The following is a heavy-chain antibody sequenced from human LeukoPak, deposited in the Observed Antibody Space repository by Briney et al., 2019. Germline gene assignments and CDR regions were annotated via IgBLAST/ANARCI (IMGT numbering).Heavy chain of an antibody. D-gene: IGHD3-3*01. J-gene: IGHJ6*03. CDR3: ARGLWGDFWSGDYYYYYMDV. CDR1: GYTFTRYY. CDR2: INPSGGST. Sequence: ASVKVSCKASGYTFTRYYMHWVRQAPGQGLEWMGIINPSGGSTTYAQKFQGRVTITRNTSISTAYMELSSLRSEDTAVYYCARGLWGDFWSGDYYYYYMDVWGKGTTVTVSS. V-gene: IGHV1-46*01.